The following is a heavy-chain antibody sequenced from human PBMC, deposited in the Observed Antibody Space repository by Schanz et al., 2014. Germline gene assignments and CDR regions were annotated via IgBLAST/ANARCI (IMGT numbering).Heavy chain of an antibody. CDR3: ARHRFGVFYYGLDV. V-gene: IGHV1-18*01. CDR1: GYTFSDYG. Sequence: QVQLVQSGDEVKKPGASVKVSCKTSGYTFSDYGITWVRQAPGQGLEWMGWISDYNGKTNYAQKFQDRVIMSTDRSSSTAYLELRSLTSDDSAIYYCARHRFGVFYYGLDVWGQGTTILVSS. CDR2: ISDYNGKT. D-gene: IGHD3-10*01. J-gene: IGHJ6*02.